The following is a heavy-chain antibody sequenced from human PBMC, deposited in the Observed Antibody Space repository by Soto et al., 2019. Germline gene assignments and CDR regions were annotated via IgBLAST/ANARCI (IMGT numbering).Heavy chain of an antibody. Sequence: EVQLLESGGGLVQPGGSLRLSCAASGFTFSSYAMSWVRQAPGKWLEWVSGISSSGDSTYYADSVKGRFTISRDNSKNTLYLQMNSLRAEDTAVYYCAKGVPGIAVAGTGYFQHWGQGTLVTVSS. CDR2: ISSSGDST. CDR3: AKGVPGIAVAGTGYFQH. J-gene: IGHJ1*01. CDR1: GFTFSSYA. D-gene: IGHD6-19*01. V-gene: IGHV3-23*01.